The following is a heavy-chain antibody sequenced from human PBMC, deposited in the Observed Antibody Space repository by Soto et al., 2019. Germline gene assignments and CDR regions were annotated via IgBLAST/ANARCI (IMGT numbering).Heavy chain of an antibody. CDR2: VFYTGFT. D-gene: IGHD1-20*01. V-gene: IGHV4-39*01. CDR1: GGSISGSYYY. J-gene: IGHJ4*02. Sequence: KPSETLSLTCAVSGGSISGSYYYWAWLRQSPGKGPEWIGSVFYTGFTSYNPSLESRVSVSVETSKSQFSLKLSAVTAADTAVYYCATSQKGYNWNYFDHWGQGALVTVSS. CDR3: ATSQKGYNWNYFDH.